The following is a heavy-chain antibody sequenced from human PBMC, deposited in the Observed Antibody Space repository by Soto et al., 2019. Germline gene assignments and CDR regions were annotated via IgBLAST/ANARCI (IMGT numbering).Heavy chain of an antibody. D-gene: IGHD4-17*01. CDR1: GYTFTRYD. CDR2: MNPNSGNT. CDR3: ARTLYGDNVDY. J-gene: IGHJ4*02. V-gene: IGHV1-8*01. Sequence: ASVKVSCKASGYTFTRYDINWGRQATGQGVEGMGWMNPNSGNTGYAQKFQGRVTMTRNTSISTAYMELSSLRSEDTAVYYCARTLYGDNVDYWGQGTLVTVSS.